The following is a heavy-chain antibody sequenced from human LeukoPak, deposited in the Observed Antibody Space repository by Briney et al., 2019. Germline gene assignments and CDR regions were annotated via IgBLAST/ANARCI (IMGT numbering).Heavy chain of an antibody. CDR1: GYSFTSYW. Sequence: GESLKISCKGSGYSFTSYWIGWVRQVPGKGLEWMGIIYPGDSDTRYSPSFQGQVTISADKSISTAYLQWSTLKASDTAMYYCARFMVYSPYSRSSNNWFDPWGQGTLVTVSS. D-gene: IGHD6-6*01. CDR3: ARFMVYSPYSRSSNNWFDP. V-gene: IGHV5-51*01. J-gene: IGHJ5*02. CDR2: IYPGDSDT.